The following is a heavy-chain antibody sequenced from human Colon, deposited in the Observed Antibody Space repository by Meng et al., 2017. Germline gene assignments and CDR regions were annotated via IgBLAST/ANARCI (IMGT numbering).Heavy chain of an antibody. J-gene: IGHJ5*02. CDR3: ARLPTGFPNWFDR. V-gene: IGHV4-39*01. CDR2: IYYTGTT. Sequence: QVQLQQWGAGLVKPSETLSLICAVSGGSIISTSYNWGWIRQPPGKGLEWIGAIYYTGTTYYKPSLKSRVTISVDTSKKQFSLELRSVTAADTAVYYCARLPTGFPNWFDRWGQGTLVTVSS. CDR1: GGSIISTSYN.